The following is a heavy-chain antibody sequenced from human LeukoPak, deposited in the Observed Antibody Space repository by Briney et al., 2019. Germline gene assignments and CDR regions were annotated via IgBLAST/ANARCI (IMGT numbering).Heavy chain of an antibody. CDR1: GYSISSDNY. CDR3: ARHIKTVQRSLDP. CDR2: ISHGGST. D-gene: IGHD1-1*01. V-gene: IGHV4-38-2*01. J-gene: IGHJ5*02. Sequence: SETLSLTCGVSGYSISSDNYWGWIRQPPGKGLEWLGSISHGGSTFYNPSLKSRVTILLDTSKNQFSLKLSSVTAADTAVYYCARHIKTVQRSLDPWGQGTLVTVSS.